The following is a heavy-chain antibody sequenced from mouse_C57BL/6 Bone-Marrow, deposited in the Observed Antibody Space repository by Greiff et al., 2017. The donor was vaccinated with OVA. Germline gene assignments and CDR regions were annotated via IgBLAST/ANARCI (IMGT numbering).Heavy chain of an antibody. J-gene: IGHJ4*01. CDR3: TRRVRDYYAMDY. CDR2: IDPETGGT. V-gene: IGHV1-15*01. Sequence: QVQLQQSGAELVRPGASVTLSCKASGYTFTDYEMHWVKQTPVHGLEWIGAIDPETGGTAYNQKFKGKAILTADKSSSTAYMVLRSLTSEDSAVYYCTRRVRDYYAMDYWGQGTSVTVSS. CDR1: GYTFTDYE. D-gene: IGHD2-14*01.